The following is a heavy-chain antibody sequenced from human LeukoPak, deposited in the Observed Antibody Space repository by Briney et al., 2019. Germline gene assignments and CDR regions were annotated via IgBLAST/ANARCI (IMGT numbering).Heavy chain of an antibody. V-gene: IGHV3-33*01. CDR2: IWYDGSNK. D-gene: IGHD3-22*01. Sequence: GGSLRLSCAASGFTFSSYGMPWVRQAPGKGLEWVAVIWYDGSNKYYADSVKGRFTISRDNSKNTLYLQMNSLRAEDTAVYYCARELDSSGYASFDYWGQGTLVTVSS. J-gene: IGHJ4*02. CDR1: GFTFSSYG. CDR3: ARELDSSGYASFDY.